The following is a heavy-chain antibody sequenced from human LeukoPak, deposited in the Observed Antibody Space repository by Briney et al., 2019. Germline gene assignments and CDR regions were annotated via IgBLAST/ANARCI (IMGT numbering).Heavy chain of an antibody. CDR2: ISGSGDRT. J-gene: IGHJ6*02. Sequence: GGSLRLSCAASGFTFNNYTMSWFRQTPGKGLEWVSAISGSGDRTYYAESVKGRFSISRDNSKNTLYLQMHSLRAEDTAVYYCGKRELWHGSGEDAWGQGTTVTVSS. V-gene: IGHV3-23*01. CDR1: GFTFNNYT. CDR3: GKRELWHGSGEDA. D-gene: IGHD3-10*01.